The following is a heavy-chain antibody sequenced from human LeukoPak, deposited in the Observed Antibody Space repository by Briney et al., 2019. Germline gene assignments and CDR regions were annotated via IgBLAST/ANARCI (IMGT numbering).Heavy chain of an antibody. J-gene: IGHJ6*03. CDR1: EGTFSSYT. CDR2: IIPILGIA. CDR3: ARGKGYYGSGSYYYYMDV. D-gene: IGHD3-10*01. V-gene: IGHV1-69*02. Sequence: GASVKVSCKASEGTFSSYTISWVRQAPRQGLEWMGRIIPILGIANYAQKFQGRVTITADKSTSTAYMELSSLRSEDTAVYYCARGKGYYGSGSYYYYMDVWGKGTTVTVSS.